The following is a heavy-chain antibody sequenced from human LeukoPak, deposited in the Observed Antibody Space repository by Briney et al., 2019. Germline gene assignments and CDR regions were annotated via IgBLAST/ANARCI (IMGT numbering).Heavy chain of an antibody. J-gene: IGHJ6*03. D-gene: IGHD2-8*02. CDR1: EFSISHYA. CDR2: VTSSTTST. V-gene: IGHV3-23*01. Sequence: PGGSLRLSCTASEFSISHYAMSWVRQAPGKGLEWISAVTSSTTSTYYASSVRGRFTISRDNSMNTLYLQMSSLRADDTAVYYCSKAPLGACAGAVCYYLDVWGKGTTVIVSS. CDR3: SKAPLGACAGAVCYYLDV.